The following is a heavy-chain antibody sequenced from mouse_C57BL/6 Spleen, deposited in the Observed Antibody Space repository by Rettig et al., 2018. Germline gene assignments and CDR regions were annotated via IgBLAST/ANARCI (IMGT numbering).Heavy chain of an antibody. V-gene: IGHV5-4*01. D-gene: IGHD1-1*01. J-gene: IGHJ1*03. CDR1: GFTFSSYA. CDR3: ARARDYYGSSYWYFDV. CDR2: ISDGGSYT. Sequence: EVQLVESGGGLVKPGGSLKLSCAASGFTFSSYAMSWVRQTPEKRLEWVATISDGGSYTYYPDNVKGRFTISRDNAKNNLYLQMSHLKSEDTAMYYCARARDYYGSSYWYFDVWGTGTTVTVSS.